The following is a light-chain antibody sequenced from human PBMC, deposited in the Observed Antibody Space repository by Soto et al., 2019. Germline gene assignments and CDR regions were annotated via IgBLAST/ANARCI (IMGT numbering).Light chain of an antibody. J-gene: IGKJ1*01. V-gene: IGKV1-5*03. CDR3: QQYNSYSPRT. CDR2: KAS. CDR1: QSISSW. Sequence: DIQMTQSPSTLSASVGDRVTITCRASQSISSWLAWYQQKPGKAPKLLIYKASSLESGVPSRFSGSGSGTEFTLTISSLHPDDFATYYCQQYNSYSPRTFGQGTKVDIK.